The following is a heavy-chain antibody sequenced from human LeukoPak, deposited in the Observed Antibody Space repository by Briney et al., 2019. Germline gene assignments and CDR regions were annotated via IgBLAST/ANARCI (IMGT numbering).Heavy chain of an antibody. Sequence: SETLSLTCTVSGGSISSSSYYWGWIRQPPGKGLEWIGSIYYSGSTYYNPSLKSRVTMSVDTSKNQFSLKLSSVTAADTAVYYCARDILNYFPRGFDPWGQGTLVTVSS. V-gene: IGHV4-39*07. D-gene: IGHD3-10*01. CDR3: ARDILNYFPRGFDP. CDR2: IYYSGST. J-gene: IGHJ5*02. CDR1: GGSISSSSYY.